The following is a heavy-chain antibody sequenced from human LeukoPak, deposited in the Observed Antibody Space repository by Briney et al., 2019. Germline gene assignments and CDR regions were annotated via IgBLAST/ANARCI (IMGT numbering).Heavy chain of an antibody. CDR3: ARGRRKFLGGGSCYSDY. J-gene: IGHJ4*02. Sequence: SETLSLTCTVSGGSISSYYWSWIRQPPGKGLEWIGYIYYSGSTNYNPSLKSRVTISVDTSKNQFSLKLSSVTAADTAVYYCARGRRKFLGGGSCYSDYWGQGTLVTVSS. V-gene: IGHV4-59*12. CDR2: IYYSGST. CDR1: GGSISSYY. D-gene: IGHD2-15*01.